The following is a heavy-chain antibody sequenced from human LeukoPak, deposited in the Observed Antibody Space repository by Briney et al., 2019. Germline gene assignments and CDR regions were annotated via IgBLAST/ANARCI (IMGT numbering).Heavy chain of an antibody. D-gene: IGHD3-22*01. CDR2: ISGSGGST. CDR3: AKDRTTMIVVVTDFDY. Sequence: RPGGSLRLSCAASGFTFSSYAVSWVRQAPGKGLEWVSAISGSGGSTYYADSVKGRFTISRDNSKNTLYLQMNSLRAEDTAVYYCAKDRTTMIVVVTDFDYWGQGTLVTVSS. J-gene: IGHJ4*02. V-gene: IGHV3-23*01. CDR1: GFTFSSYA.